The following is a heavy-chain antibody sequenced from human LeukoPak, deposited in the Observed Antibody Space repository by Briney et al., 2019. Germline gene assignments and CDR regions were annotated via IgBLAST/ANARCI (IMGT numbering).Heavy chain of an antibody. CDR2: IYHSGTA. V-gene: IGHV4-4*02. J-gene: IGHJ4*02. Sequence: SGTLSLTCAVSGGSISSRNWWSWVRQPPGKGLEWIGEIYHSGTANYNPSLKSRVTMSVDKSKNQFPLKLSSVTAADTAVYYCAREGGSSGWSHFDYWGQGILITVSS. D-gene: IGHD6-19*01. CDR3: AREGGSSGWSHFDY. CDR1: GGSISSRNW.